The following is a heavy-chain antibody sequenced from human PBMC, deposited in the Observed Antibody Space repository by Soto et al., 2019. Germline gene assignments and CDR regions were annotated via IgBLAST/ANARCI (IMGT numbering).Heavy chain of an antibody. CDR1: GFSLSTSGVG. Sequence: QITLKESGPTLVQPTQTLTLTCTFSGFSLSTSGVGVGWIRQPPGKALEWRVLIYWNDVKRYSPSLKSRVTIXKXTPRNQVVQTMANMYPVDTATCYCAQRLMAGHVFDYWGQGTLVTVSS. J-gene: IGHJ4*02. CDR3: AQRLMAGHVFDY. CDR2: IYWNDVK. V-gene: IGHV2-5*01.